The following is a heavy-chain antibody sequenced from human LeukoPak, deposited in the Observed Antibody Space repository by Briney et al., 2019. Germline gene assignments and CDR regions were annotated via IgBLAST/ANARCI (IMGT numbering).Heavy chain of an antibody. V-gene: IGHV3-66*02. J-gene: IGHJ5*02. Sequence: PGGSLSLSCAASGFTISSNYMSWVRQAPGKGLEWVSVIYSGGSTYYADSVKGRFTISRDNSKNTLYLQMNSLRAEDTAVYYCAREIDNWFDPWGQGTLVTVSS. CDR2: IYSGGST. CDR1: GFTISSNY. D-gene: IGHD3-22*01. CDR3: AREIDNWFDP.